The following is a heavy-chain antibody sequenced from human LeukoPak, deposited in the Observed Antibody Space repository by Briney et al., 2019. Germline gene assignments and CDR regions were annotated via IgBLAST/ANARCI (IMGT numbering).Heavy chain of an antibody. CDR2: ISYDGSNK. Sequence: GGSLRLSCAASGFTFSSYGMHWVRQAPGKGLEWVAVISYDGSNKYYADSVKGRFTISRDNSKNTLYLQMNSLRAEDTAVYYCAKGSSSWLHTPFDYWGQGTLVTVSS. D-gene: IGHD6-13*01. J-gene: IGHJ4*02. CDR3: AKGSSSWLHTPFDY. CDR1: GFTFSSYG. V-gene: IGHV3-30*18.